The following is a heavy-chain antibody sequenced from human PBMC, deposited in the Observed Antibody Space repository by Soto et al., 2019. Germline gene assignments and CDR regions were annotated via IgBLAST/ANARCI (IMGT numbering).Heavy chain of an antibody. CDR2: INSDGSST. J-gene: IGHJ6*02. CDR3: ARVRDYYYGMDV. V-gene: IGHV3-74*01. CDR1: GFTFIRYW. Sequence: GGALRLSCAASGFTFIRYWMHWVLQAPGKGLVWVSRINSDGSSTSYADSVKGRFTISRDNAKNTLYLQMNSLRAEDTAVYYCARVRDYYYGMDVWGQGTTVTVSS.